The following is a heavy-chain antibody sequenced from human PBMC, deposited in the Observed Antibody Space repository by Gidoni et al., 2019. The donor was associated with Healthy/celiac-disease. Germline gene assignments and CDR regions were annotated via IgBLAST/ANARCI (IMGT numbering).Heavy chain of an antibody. V-gene: IGHV3-49*03. CDR3: TRWDIVVVPAAQEFDY. CDR2: IRSKAYGGTT. D-gene: IGHD2-2*01. Sequence: EVQLVESGGGLVQPGRSLRLSCTASGFTFGDYAMGWFRQAPGKGLEWVGFIRSKAYGGTTEYAASVKGRFTISRDDSKSIAYLQMNSLKTEDTAVYYCTRWDIVVVPAAQEFDYWGQGTLVTVSS. J-gene: IGHJ4*02. CDR1: GFTFGDYA.